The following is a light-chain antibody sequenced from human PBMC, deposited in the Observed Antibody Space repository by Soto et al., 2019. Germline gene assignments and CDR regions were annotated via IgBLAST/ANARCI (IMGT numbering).Light chain of an antibody. V-gene: IGLV2-14*03. J-gene: IGLJ1*01. CDR2: DVS. Sequence: SALTQPASVSGSPGQSITISCTGTNSDVGGYTYVSWYQQHPGKAPKLMIYDVSNRPSGVSNRFSGSKSGNTASLTISGLQADDEADYYCSSYTSSSTPYVFGTGTKLTVL. CDR3: SSYTSSSTPYV. CDR1: NSDVGGYTY.